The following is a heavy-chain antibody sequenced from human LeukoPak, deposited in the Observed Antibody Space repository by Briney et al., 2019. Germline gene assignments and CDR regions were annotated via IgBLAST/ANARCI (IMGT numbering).Heavy chain of an antibody. CDR1: GGTFSSYA. CDR3: AIERGSSGYYRGY. V-gene: IGHV1-69*06. D-gene: IGHD3-22*01. Sequence: GASVTVSCTASGGTFSSYAISWVRQAPGQGLEWMGGIIPIFGTANYAQKFQGRVTITADKSTSTAYMELSSLRSEDTAVYYCAIERGSSGYYRGYWGQGTLVTVSS. J-gene: IGHJ4*02. CDR2: IIPIFGTA.